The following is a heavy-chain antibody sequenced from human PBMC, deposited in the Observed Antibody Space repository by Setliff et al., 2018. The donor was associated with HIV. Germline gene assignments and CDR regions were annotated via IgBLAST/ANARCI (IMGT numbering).Heavy chain of an antibody. D-gene: IGHD3-10*01. J-gene: IGHJ6*03. CDR3: ARGTDGDYYYYMDV. CDR2: IIPIFGTP. Sequence: SVKVSCKASGGTFRGFGISWVVQAPGQGLEWMGQIIPIFGTPRYAQKFQGRVTITADGSTRTVYMVLSSLRSEDTAVYYCARGTDGDYYYYMDVWGKGTTVTVSS. CDR1: GGTFRGFG. V-gene: IGHV1-69*13.